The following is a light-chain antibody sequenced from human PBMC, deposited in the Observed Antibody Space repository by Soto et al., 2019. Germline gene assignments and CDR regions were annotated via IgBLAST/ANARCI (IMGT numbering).Light chain of an antibody. CDR3: QTWGSGIVV. CDR2: LNSDGSH. CDR1: SGHSNYA. Sequence: QLVLTQWPSASASLGASVKLTCTRGSGHSNYAIAWHQQQSEKGPRYLMKLNSDGSHSKGDGIPDRFSGSSSGAERYLTISSLQSEDEADYYCQTWGSGIVVFGGGTKLTVL. V-gene: IGLV4-69*01. J-gene: IGLJ2*01.